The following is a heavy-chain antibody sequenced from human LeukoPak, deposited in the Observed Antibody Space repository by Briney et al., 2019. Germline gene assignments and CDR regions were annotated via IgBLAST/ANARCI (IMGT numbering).Heavy chain of an antibody. CDR3: AGRCIYDDYGRLDAFDV. Sequence: PGGSLRLSCAASGFTFGSYAMTWVRQARGRGLEWVSSISDSGGRTFYADSVKGRFTISRDNSEDTLNLQMNSVSAEDTALYYCAGRCIYDDYGRLDAFDVWGQGTMVTVSS. CDR1: GFTFGSYA. D-gene: IGHD4-17*01. CDR2: ISDSGGRT. J-gene: IGHJ3*01. V-gene: IGHV3-23*01.